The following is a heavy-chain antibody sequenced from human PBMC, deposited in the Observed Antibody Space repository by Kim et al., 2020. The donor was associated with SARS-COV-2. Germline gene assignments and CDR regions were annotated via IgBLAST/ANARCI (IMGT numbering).Heavy chain of an antibody. Sequence: SETLSLTCAVSGGSISSNNWWSWVRQPPGKGLEWIGETYHGGSVHYNPSLKSRVTISVDKSENLLSLNLNSVTAADTAVYYCARNSPPPGGWYFDLWGR. V-gene: IGHV4-4*02. CDR2: TYHGGSV. D-gene: IGHD3-16*01. CDR3: ARNSPPPGGWYFDL. J-gene: IGHJ2*01. CDR1: GGSISSNNW.